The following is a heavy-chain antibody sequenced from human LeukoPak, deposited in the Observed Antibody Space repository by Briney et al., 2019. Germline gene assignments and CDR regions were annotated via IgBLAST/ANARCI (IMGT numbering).Heavy chain of an antibody. CDR2: ISWNGGII. V-gene: IGHV3-9*01. Sequence: GGSLRLSCAASGFTFENYAMHWVRKVPGKGLEWVSGISWNGGIIGYADSVKGRFTISRDSAKNSLYLQMNSLRAEDTALYYCAKGTTLYYDSSGYYYDYWGQGTLVTVSS. D-gene: IGHD3-22*01. J-gene: IGHJ4*02. CDR3: AKGTTLYYDSSGYYYDY. CDR1: GFTFENYA.